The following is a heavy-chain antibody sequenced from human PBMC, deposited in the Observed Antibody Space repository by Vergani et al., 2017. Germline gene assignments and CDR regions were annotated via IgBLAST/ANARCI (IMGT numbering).Heavy chain of an antibody. CDR3: ASDRTGSGWYFDY. D-gene: IGHD6-19*01. V-gene: IGHV4-31*03. CDR1: GASISISGYY. J-gene: IGHJ4*02. CDR2: IYYNGNI. Sequence: QVQLQESGPGLVKPSQTLSLTCTVSGASISISGYYWSWIRQHPGKGLEWIGYIYYNGNIYYNPSLKSRVSISVNTSKSQFSLKLSSVTAADTDVYYCASDRTGSGWYFDYWGQGTLVTVSS.